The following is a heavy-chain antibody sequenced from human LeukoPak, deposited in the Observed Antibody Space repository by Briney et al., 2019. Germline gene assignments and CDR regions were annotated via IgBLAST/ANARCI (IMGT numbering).Heavy chain of an antibody. CDR3: AKDLHDYGNYVGWFDS. V-gene: IGHV3-23*01. D-gene: IGHD4-11*01. CDR1: GFTFGDYA. CDR2: ISGSGGST. J-gene: IGHJ5*01. Sequence: GGSLRLSCTASGFTFGDYAMSWFRQGPGKGLEWVSAISGSGGSTYYADSVKGRFTISRDNSKTTLFLQMNSLRAEDTAVYYCAKDLHDYGNYVGWFDSWGQGTLVTVSS.